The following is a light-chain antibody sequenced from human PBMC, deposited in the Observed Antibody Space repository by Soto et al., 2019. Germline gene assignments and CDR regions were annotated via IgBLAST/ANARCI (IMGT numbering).Light chain of an antibody. V-gene: IGKV1-39*01. CDR3: QQSYDTPRT. J-gene: IGKJ1*01. CDR2: AAS. Sequence: DIQMTQSPSSLSASVGDKVTITCRASQSISTYLNWYQQKPGKAPNLLIYAASSLQSGVPSRFSGSGSRTDFTLTISSLQPDDFATYYCQQSYDTPRTFGQGTKVDIK. CDR1: QSISTY.